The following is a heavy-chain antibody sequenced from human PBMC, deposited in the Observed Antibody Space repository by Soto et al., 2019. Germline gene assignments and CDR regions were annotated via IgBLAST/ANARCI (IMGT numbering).Heavy chain of an antibody. V-gene: IGHV3-74*01. CDR1: GFSFSSYW. J-gene: IGHJ3*01. CDR2: INTGGSSP. CDR3: ARSPGGYYID. D-gene: IGHD3-9*01. Sequence: EVQLVESGGGLVQPGGALGPSCAGSGFSFSSYWMHWVRQGPGKGLVWVSRINTGGSSPNYADSVKGRFTISRDNAKNTVYLQMNSLRAEDTAVYYCARSPGGYYIDWGQGTMVTVSS.